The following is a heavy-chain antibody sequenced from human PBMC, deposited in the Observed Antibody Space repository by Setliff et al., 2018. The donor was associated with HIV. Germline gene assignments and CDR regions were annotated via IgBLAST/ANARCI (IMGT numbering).Heavy chain of an antibody. D-gene: IGHD3-10*01. J-gene: IGHJ4*02. CDR1: GGSFSGYY. CDR2: LSDRGHI. Sequence: SETLSLTCAVYGGSFSGYYWSWIRQAPGKGLEWIVELSDRGHIYYNPSLKSRVTISQDTSKSQFSLKLTSVTAADTSVYYCARSYNSGSRRGSFDYWGQGTLVTVSS. CDR3: ARSYNSGSRRGSFDY. V-gene: IGHV4-34*01.